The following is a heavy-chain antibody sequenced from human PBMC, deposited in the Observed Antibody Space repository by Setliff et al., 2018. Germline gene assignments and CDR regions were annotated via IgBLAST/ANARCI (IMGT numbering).Heavy chain of an antibody. CDR3: ARQGFGTTYMPFDY. CDR2: IYHSGST. Sequence: SETLSLTCAVSGNSISSGYCWGWIRQPPGKGLECIGSIYHSGSTFYNPSLKSRVTISLDTSKNQFSPKLRSVTAADTAVYYCARQGFGTTYMPFDYWDHGTLVTVSS. J-gene: IGHJ4*01. V-gene: IGHV4-38-2*01. D-gene: IGHD1-7*01. CDR1: GNSISSGYC.